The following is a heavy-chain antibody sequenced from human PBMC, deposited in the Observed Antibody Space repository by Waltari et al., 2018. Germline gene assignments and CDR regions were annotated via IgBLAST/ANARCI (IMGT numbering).Heavy chain of an antibody. CDR1: GGSISSGSYD. CDR2: IYTSGST. J-gene: IGHJ6*02. Sequence: QVQLQESGPGLVKPSQTLSLTCTVSGGSISSGSYDWSWIRQPAGKGLEWIGYIYTSGSTNYNPSLKSRVTISVDTSKNQFSLKLSSVTAADTAVYYCARERGRPDYYYYGMDVWGQGTTVTVSS. CDR3: ARERGRPDYYYYGMDV. D-gene: IGHD3-16*01. V-gene: IGHV4-61*09.